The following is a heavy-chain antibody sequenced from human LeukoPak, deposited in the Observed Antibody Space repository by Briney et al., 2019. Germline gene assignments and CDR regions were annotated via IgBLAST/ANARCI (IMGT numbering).Heavy chain of an antibody. Sequence: ASVKVSCKASGYTFTGKYSHWVRQAPGQGLEWMGWINPNSGGTNYAQKFQGRVTMTGDTSISTAYMEVSRLISDDTAVYYCARGGSASFDYWGQGTLVTVSS. CDR2: INPNSGGT. J-gene: IGHJ4*02. V-gene: IGHV1-2*02. CDR3: ARGGSASFDY. CDR1: GYTFTGKY. D-gene: IGHD3-16*01.